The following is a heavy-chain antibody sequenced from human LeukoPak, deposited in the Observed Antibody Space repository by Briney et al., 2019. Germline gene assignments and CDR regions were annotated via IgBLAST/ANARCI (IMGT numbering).Heavy chain of an antibody. Sequence: ASVKVSCKASGYTFISYYIQWVRQAPGQGLEWMGIINPSGGSTSYAQKFQGRVTMTRDTPTSTVYMELSSLRSEDTAVYYCARDRGFLEWFLDYWGQGTVVTVSS. J-gene: IGHJ4*02. CDR1: GYTFISYY. D-gene: IGHD3-3*01. CDR3: ARDRGFLEWFLDY. V-gene: IGHV1-46*01. CDR2: INPSGGST.